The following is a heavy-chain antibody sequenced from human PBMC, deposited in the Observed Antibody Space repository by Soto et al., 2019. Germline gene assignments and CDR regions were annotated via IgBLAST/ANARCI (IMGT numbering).Heavy chain of an antibody. D-gene: IGHD2-2*01. V-gene: IGHV1-69*04. CDR1: GGTSNNYA. Sequence: RLSCAAAGGTSNNYAMTWVRQAPGKGLEWVSSITPSGIANYAQKFQGRVTITADKSTSTAYMELSSLRSEDTAVYYCARGGSTSFLFDYWGQGTLVPVSS. J-gene: IGHJ4*02. CDR2: ITPSGIA. CDR3: ARGGSTSFLFDY.